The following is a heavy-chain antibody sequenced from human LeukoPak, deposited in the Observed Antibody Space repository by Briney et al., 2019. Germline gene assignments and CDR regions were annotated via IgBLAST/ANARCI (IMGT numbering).Heavy chain of an antibody. J-gene: IGHJ4*02. D-gene: IGHD1-7*01. CDR2: ISGSGGST. V-gene: IGHV3-23*01. CDR1: GFTFSSYA. CDR3: AKVTGTTSRRAPFDY. Sequence: GGSLRLSCAASGFTFSSYAMSWVRQAPGKGLEWVSAISGSGGSTYYADSVKGRFTIYRDNSKNTLYLQMNSLRAEDTAVYYCAKVTGTTSRRAPFDYWGQGTLVTVSS.